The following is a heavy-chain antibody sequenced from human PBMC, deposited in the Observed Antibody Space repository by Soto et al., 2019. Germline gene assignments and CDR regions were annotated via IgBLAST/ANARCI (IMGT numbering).Heavy chain of an antibody. V-gene: IGHV4-59*01. CDR2: IYYSGST. CDR1: GGSISSYY. Sequence: QVQLQESGPGLVKPSETLSLTCTVSGGSISSYYWSWIRQPPGKGLEWIGYIYYSGSTNYNPSLKSRVTISVDTSKNQFSLKLSSVTAADTAVYYCARDQALYGMDVWGQGTTVTVSS. CDR3: ARDQALYGMDV. J-gene: IGHJ6*02.